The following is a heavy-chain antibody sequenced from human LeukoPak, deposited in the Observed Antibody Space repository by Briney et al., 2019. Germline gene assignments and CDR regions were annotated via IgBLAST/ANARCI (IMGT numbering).Heavy chain of an antibody. CDR1: GGSFSGYY. J-gene: IGHJ4*02. CDR3: ARTDYRE. Sequence: PSETLSLTCAVYGGSFSGYYWSWIRQPPGKGLEWIGEINYSGSTNYNPSLKSRVTISVDTSKIQFSLKLSSVTAADTAIYYCARTDYREWGQGTLVTVSS. D-gene: IGHD4-11*01. CDR2: INYSGST. V-gene: IGHV4-34*01.